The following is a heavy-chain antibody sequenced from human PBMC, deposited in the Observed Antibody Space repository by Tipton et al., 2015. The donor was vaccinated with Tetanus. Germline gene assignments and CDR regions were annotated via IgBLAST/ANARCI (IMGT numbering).Heavy chain of an antibody. CDR2: IYHSGTT. Sequence: TLSLTCAVSGGSIRSSNWWSWVRQTPGKGLEWIGEIYHSGTTNYNPSLKSRVSMSVDTSKNQFSLNLSSVTAADTAMYYCARDQGGGRVVRLNWFDPWGQGTLVTVSS. CDR3: ARDQGGGRVVRLNWFDP. CDR1: GGSIRSSNW. D-gene: IGHD6-6*01. J-gene: IGHJ5*02. V-gene: IGHV4-4*02.